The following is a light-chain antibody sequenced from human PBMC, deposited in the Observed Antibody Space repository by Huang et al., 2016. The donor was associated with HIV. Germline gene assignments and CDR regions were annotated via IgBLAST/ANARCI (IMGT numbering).Light chain of an antibody. CDR2: AAS. Sequence: DIQMTHSPFAMSASVGDRVTITCRASQGISNYLALFQQKPGKVPKRLIYAASSLQNGVPSRFSGSGSGTEFSLTINSLQPEDFATYYCLQHNSYPFTFGPGTKVDIK. CDR1: QGISNY. J-gene: IGKJ3*01. CDR3: LQHNSYPFT. V-gene: IGKV1-17*03.